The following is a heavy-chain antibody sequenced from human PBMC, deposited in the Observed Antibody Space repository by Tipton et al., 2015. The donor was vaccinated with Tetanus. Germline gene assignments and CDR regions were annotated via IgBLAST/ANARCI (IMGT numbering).Heavy chain of an antibody. J-gene: IGHJ4*02. Sequence: TLSLTCTVSGGSVSSGSYYWSWIRQPPGKGLEWIGYIYYSGSTNYNPSLKSRVTISVDTSKNQFSLKLNSVTAADTAVYFCIGYDYGDYYFDYWGQGTLVTVSS. V-gene: IGHV4-61*01. D-gene: IGHD4-17*01. CDR1: GGSVSSGSYY. CDR3: IGYDYGDYYFDY. CDR2: IYYSGST.